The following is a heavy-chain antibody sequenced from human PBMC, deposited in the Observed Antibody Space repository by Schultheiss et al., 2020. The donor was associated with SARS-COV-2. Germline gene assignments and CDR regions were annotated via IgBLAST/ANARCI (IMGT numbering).Heavy chain of an antibody. J-gene: IGHJ4*02. V-gene: IGHV4-39*01. CDR1: GGSTSSSSYY. CDR3: ARHGLGYPYYFDY. Sequence: SQTLSLTCTVSGGSTSSSSYYWGWIRQPPGKGLEWIGMIYYSGSTYYNPSLKSRVTISVDTSKNQFSLKLSSVTAADTAVYYCARHGLGYPYYFDYWGQGTLVTVSS. D-gene: IGHD3/OR15-3a*01. CDR2: IYYSGST.